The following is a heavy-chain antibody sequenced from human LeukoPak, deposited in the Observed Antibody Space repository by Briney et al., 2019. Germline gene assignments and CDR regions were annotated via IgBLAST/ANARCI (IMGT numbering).Heavy chain of an antibody. Sequence: PSETLSLTSTVSGGSVSGYYWSWIRQPPGKGPEFIGYIFYSGSTKYNPSLKSRVTISVDTSQNQFSLKLSSVTAADTAVYYCARVMDHGYSDYWGQGTLVTVSS. J-gene: IGHJ4*02. V-gene: IGHV4-59*02. D-gene: IGHD3-22*01. CDR1: GGSVSGYY. CDR3: ARVMDHGYSDY. CDR2: IFYSGST.